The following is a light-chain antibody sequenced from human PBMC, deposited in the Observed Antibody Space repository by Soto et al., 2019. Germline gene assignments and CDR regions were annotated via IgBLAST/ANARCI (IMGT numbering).Light chain of an antibody. CDR3: GSYTGSIYV. CDR2: EVS. J-gene: IGLJ1*01. Sequence: QSALTQPASVSGSPGQSITISCTGTSSDVGGYKFVSWYQQHPGKAPKLMIYEVSNRPPGVSSRLSGSKSGNTASLTISGLQAEDEADYYCGSYTGSIYVFGPGTKVT. CDR1: SSDVGGYKF. V-gene: IGLV2-14*01.